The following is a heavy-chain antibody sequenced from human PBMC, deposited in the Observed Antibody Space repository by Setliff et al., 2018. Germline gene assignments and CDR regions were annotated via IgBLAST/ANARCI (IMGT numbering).Heavy chain of an antibody. CDR2: IYYTGTT. CDR3: ASRTTGPGGWFDY. CDR1: GDSISPGTHN. V-gene: IGHV4-39*01. J-gene: IGHJ5*01. Sequence: SETLSLTCTVSGDSISPGTHNWGWIRQPPGKGLEWLGSIYYTGTTYYSPSPKSRVTISVDTSKNQFSLRLTSVTAADTAIYYCASRTTGPGGWFDYWGQGALVTVSS. D-gene: IGHD1-1*01.